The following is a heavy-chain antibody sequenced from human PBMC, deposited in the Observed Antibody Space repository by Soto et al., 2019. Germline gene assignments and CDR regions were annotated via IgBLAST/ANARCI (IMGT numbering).Heavy chain of an antibody. Sequence: QVQLVQSGAEMKKPGSSVKVSCQSSGGTFNTYAMNWVRQAPGQGLEWMGDISPMFGAAHYAPKFQGRVTITADESTGTSYMQLSSLTSEDTALDFCAREVQVHTPAFVYWGQGTLVTVSS. CDR1: GGTFNTYA. J-gene: IGHJ4*02. V-gene: IGHV1-69*19. CDR2: ISPMFGAA. CDR3: AREVQVHTPAFVY. D-gene: IGHD3-10*01.